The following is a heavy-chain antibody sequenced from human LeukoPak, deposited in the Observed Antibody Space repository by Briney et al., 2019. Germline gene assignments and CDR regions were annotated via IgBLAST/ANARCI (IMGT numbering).Heavy chain of an antibody. CDR2: IKQDGSEK. CDR3: TTDGITMVRGVIIKRFDP. Sequence: GGSLRLSCAASGFTFSTYWMSWVRQAPGKGLEWVANIKQDGSEKYYVDSVKGRFTISRDNAKNSLYLQMNSLKTEDTAVYYCTTDGITMVRGVIIKRFDPWGQGTLVTVSS. J-gene: IGHJ5*02. V-gene: IGHV3-7*05. D-gene: IGHD3-10*01. CDR1: GFTFSTYW.